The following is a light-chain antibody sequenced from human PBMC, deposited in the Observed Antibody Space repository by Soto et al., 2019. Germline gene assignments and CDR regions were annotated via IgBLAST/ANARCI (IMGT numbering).Light chain of an antibody. CDR2: EVS. V-gene: IGLV2-23*02. CDR1: SSDVGYYNL. CDR3: CTYAGSSTYV. J-gene: IGLJ1*01. Sequence: QSALTQPASVSGSPGQSITISCTGTSSDVGYYNLVSWYQQHPGKAPKLIIFEVSKRPSGVSSRLSGSKSGNTASLAISGLQAEDEADYFCCTYAGSSTYVCGTGTKVTVL.